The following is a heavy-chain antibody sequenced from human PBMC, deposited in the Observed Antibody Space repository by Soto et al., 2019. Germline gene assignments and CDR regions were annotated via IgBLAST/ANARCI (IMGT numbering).Heavy chain of an antibody. D-gene: IGHD3-10*01. V-gene: IGHV3-74*01. CDR3: AGAPRGDSSGTGWH. CDR1: SITFSMNW. CDR2: ISYDGTTT. Sequence: GVTLRLSCFFASITFSMNWMHLFRQVPGQSPFWFSRISYDGTTTNYADSVRGRFTISRDNSKNTLYLQMNNLKPDDTAIYYCAGAPRGDSSGTGWHWG. J-gene: IGHJ1*01.